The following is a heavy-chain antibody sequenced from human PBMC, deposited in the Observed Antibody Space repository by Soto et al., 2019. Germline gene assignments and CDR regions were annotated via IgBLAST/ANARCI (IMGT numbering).Heavy chain of an antibody. Sequence: EVQLVESGGGLVQPGRSLRLSCAASGFTFDDYAMHWVRQAPGKGLEWVSGISWNSGSIGYADSVKGRFTISRDNSKNTLYLQMNSLRAEDTAVYYCARVAGRLQAYYYGMDVWGQGTTVTVSS. CDR2: ISWNSGSI. V-gene: IGHV3-9*01. CDR1: GFTFDDYA. J-gene: IGHJ6*02. CDR3: ARVAGRLQAYYYGMDV. D-gene: IGHD5-12*01.